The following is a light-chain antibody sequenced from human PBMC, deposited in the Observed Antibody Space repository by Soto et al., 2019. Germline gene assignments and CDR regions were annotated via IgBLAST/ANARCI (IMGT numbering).Light chain of an antibody. CDR3: QQYGRSPLLYT. Sequence: EIVLTQSPGTLSLSPGERATLSCRASQSVTSNFLAWYQQKPGQAPRLLIYGASTRAAGVPDRFSGSGSGTDVTLTITSMEPEDFAVYYCQQYGRSPLLYTFGQGTKLGV. V-gene: IGKV3-20*01. CDR1: QSVTSNF. CDR2: GAS. J-gene: IGKJ2*01.